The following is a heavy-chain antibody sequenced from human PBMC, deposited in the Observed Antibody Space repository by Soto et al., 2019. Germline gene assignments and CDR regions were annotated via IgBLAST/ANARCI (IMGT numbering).Heavy chain of an antibody. CDR1: GFTFSSYW. D-gene: IGHD1-26*01. Sequence: EVQLVESGGGLVQPGGSLRLSCAASGFTFSSYWMSWVRQAPGKGLEWVDNIKQDGSEKYNVDSVKGRFTISNDNAKNSRYLQMNSLRAEDTAVYYCARERLGATSYWGQGTLVTVSS. V-gene: IGHV3-7*03. J-gene: IGHJ4*02. CDR3: ARERLGATSY. CDR2: IKQDGSEK.